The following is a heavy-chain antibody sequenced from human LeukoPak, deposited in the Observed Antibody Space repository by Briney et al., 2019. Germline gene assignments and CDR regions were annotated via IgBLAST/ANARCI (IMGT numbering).Heavy chain of an antibody. CDR2: IKPDSGAT. CDR1: GYSFTDYY. Sequence: ASVKVSCKASGYSFTDYYMHWVRQAPGQGLEWMGWIKPDSGATNFAQNFQGRVTMTSDTSINTAYMELSSLTSDDTAMYYCARDHDYGPDYWGQGTLVTVSA. J-gene: IGHJ4*02. CDR3: ARDHDYGPDY. V-gene: IGHV1-2*02. D-gene: IGHD4/OR15-4a*01.